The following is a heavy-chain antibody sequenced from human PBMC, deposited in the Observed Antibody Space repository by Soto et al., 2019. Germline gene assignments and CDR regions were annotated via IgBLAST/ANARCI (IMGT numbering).Heavy chain of an antibody. CDR2: ISWNSGNI. Sequence: GGSLRLSCAASGFSFDDYAMHWVRQAPGKGLEWVSGISWNSGNIGYADSVKGRFTISRDNAKNTLYLQMNSLRAEDTAVYYCARDGLVPAAKYNWFDPWGQGALVTVSS. J-gene: IGHJ5*02. V-gene: IGHV3-9*01. CDR1: GFSFDDYA. CDR3: ARDGLVPAAKYNWFDP. D-gene: IGHD2-2*01.